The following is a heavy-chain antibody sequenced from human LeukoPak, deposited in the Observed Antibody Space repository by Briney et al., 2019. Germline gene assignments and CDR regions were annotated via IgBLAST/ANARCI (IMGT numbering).Heavy chain of an antibody. CDR1: SGSISNYD. Sequence: SETLSLTCTVSSGSISNYDWSWIRQPAGKGLEWIGRIYTSGSTNYNPSLKSRVTMSVDTSKKQFSLKLSSVTAADTAVYYCAKDLGYDYVWGEGNFYDYWGQGTLVTVSS. D-gene: IGHD3-16*01. V-gene: IGHV4-4*07. CDR2: IYTSGST. J-gene: IGHJ4*02. CDR3: AKDLGYDYVWGEGNFYDY.